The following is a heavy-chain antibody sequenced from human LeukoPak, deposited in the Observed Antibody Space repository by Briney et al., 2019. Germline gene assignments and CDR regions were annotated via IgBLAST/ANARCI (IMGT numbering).Heavy chain of an antibody. J-gene: IGHJ4*02. CDR3: VSFYETY. Sequence: GGSLRLSCAASGNYWMHWVRQVPGKGLVWVSHINSDGSWTSYADSVKGRFTISKDNAKNTVYLQMNSLRAEDTAVYCCVSFYETYWGRGTLVTVSS. CDR1: GNYW. V-gene: IGHV3-74*01. D-gene: IGHD2/OR15-2a*01. CDR2: INSDGSWT.